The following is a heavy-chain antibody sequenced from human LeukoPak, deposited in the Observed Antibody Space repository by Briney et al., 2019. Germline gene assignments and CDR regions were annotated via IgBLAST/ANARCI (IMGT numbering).Heavy chain of an antibody. V-gene: IGHV4-61*01. D-gene: IGHD3-22*01. CDR1: GGSVSSGNYY. Sequence: SETLSLTCTVSGGSVSSGNYYWSWIRQPPGKGLEWIGYRHYSGSTNYNPSLKSRVTISVDTSKNQFSLKLSSVTAADTVVYYCARDPSGYFNYWGQGTLATVSS. CDR3: ARDPSGYFNY. J-gene: IGHJ4*02. CDR2: RHYSGST.